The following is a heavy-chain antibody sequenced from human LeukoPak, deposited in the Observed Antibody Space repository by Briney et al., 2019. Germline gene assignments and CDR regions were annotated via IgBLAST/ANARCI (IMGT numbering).Heavy chain of an antibody. V-gene: IGHV4-39*01. CDR1: GASIRSSSYY. CDR3: ASTLTYYYGSGSYYIDC. D-gene: IGHD3-10*01. J-gene: IGHJ4*02. Sequence: SETLSLTCTVSGASIRSSSYYWVWIRQPPGRGLEWIGSIFYSGSTYYNPSIKSRVTISVDTSKNQFSLKLRSVTAADTAVYYCASTLTYYYGSGSYYIDCWGQGTLVTVSS. CDR2: IFYSGST.